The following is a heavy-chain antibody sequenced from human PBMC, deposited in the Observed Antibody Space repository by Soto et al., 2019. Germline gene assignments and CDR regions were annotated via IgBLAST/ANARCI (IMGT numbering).Heavy chain of an antibody. CDR1: GGTFSSYA. CDR3: ARGPIAARLWYYCYGMDV. J-gene: IGHJ6*02. Sequence: SVKVSCKASGGTFSSYAISWVRQAPGQGLEWMGGIIPIFGTANYAQKFQGRVTITADESKSTAYMELSSLRSKDTAVYYCARGPIAARLWYYCYGMDVWGQGTTVTVSS. V-gene: IGHV1-69*13. D-gene: IGHD6-6*01. CDR2: IIPIFGTA.